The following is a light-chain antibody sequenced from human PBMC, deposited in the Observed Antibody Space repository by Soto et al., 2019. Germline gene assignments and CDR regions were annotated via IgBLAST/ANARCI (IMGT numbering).Light chain of an antibody. CDR1: QSISSY. Sequence: DIQMTQSPSSLSASVRDRVTITCRASQSISSYLNWYQQKPGKAPKLLIYAASSLQSGVPSRFSGSGSGTDFTLTISSLQPEDFATYYCQQSYSNVMHTFGQGTKLEI. J-gene: IGKJ2*01. V-gene: IGKV1-39*01. CDR2: AAS. CDR3: QQSYSNVMHT.